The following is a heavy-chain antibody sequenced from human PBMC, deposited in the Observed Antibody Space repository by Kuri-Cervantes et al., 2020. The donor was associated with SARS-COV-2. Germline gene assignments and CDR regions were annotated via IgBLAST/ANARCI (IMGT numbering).Heavy chain of an antibody. CDR1: GFTFSSYW. D-gene: IGHD3-22*01. J-gene: IGHJ4*02. V-gene: IGHV3-74*01. Sequence: GGSLRLSCAAPGFTFSSYWMHWVRQAPGKGLVWVSRINSDGSSTSYADSVKGRFTISRDNAKNTLYLQMNSLRAEDTAVYYCATQGTIYYYDTLWGQGTLVTVSS. CDR2: INSDGSST. CDR3: ATQGTIYYYDTL.